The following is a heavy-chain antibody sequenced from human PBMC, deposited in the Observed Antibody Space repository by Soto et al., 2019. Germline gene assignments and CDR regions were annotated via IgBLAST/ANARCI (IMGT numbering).Heavy chain of an antibody. J-gene: IGHJ6*02. CDR2: IRSKANSYAT. D-gene: IGHD1-26*01. CDR1: GFTFSGSA. CDR3: TRIGGANLPLS. Sequence: GGSLRLSCAASGFTFSGSAMHWVRQASGKGLEWDGRIRSKANSYATAYAASVKGRFTISRDDSKNTAYLQMNSLKTEDTAVYYCTRIGGANLPLSWCQGTTVTVSS. V-gene: IGHV3-73*01.